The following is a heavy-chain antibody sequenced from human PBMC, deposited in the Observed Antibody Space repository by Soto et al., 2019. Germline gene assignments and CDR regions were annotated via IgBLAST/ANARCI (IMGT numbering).Heavy chain of an antibody. CDR3: AKVGRNWNPDY. J-gene: IGHJ4*02. CDR1: GYSFSTYG. V-gene: IGHV3-30*18. D-gene: IGHD1-20*01. Sequence: QVQLVESGGGVVQPGRSLRLSCTASGYSFSTYGMHWVRQAPGKGLEWVIIISYDGSNKYYLDSVKGRFSISRDNSRNTLDLQMNSLRPEDTATYYCAKVGRNWNPDYWGQGTLVTVSS. CDR2: ISYDGSNK.